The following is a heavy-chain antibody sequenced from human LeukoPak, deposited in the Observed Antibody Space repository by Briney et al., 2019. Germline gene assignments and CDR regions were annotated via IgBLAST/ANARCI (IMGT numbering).Heavy chain of an antibody. CDR3: ARDPGDNYYDSSGYSD. V-gene: IGHV1-18*01. J-gene: IGHJ4*02. CDR2: ISAYNGNT. Sequence: GASVKVSCTASGYTVTSYGLNWVRQAPGQGLEWMGWISAYNGNTNYAQKLQGRVTMTTDTSTSTAYMELRSLRSDDTAVYYCARDPGDNYYDSSGYSDWGQGTLVTVSS. D-gene: IGHD3-22*01. CDR1: GYTVTSYG.